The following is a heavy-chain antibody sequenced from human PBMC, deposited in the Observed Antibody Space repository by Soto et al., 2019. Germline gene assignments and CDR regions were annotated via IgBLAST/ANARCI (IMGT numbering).Heavy chain of an antibody. D-gene: IGHD1-26*01. CDR1: GFAFSKAW. V-gene: IGHV3-15*01. Sequence: EVQLVESGGGLVQPGGSLRLSCAASGFAFSKAWMTWVRQAPGKGLEWVGRIRSKIDGETADYAAPVRGRFTILRDDSKEMIYLQMRSLKTEDTALYYCTTDWGATDPHEASVYDMWGRGTMVAVSS. CDR3: TTDWGATDPHEASVYDM. CDR2: IRSKIDGETA. J-gene: IGHJ3*02.